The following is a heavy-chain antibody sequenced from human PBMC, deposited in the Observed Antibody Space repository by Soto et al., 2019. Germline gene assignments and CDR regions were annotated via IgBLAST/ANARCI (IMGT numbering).Heavy chain of an antibody. J-gene: IGHJ4*02. Sequence: AETLSLTCIVSVGSISSYYWGWIRQPPGKGLEWIGYIYYSGSTNYNPSLKSRGAISVDTSKNQFSLKLSSVTAAATAVDYCARRGTHFVIDYWGQGTLVTVSS. CDR1: VGSISSYY. D-gene: IGHD3-3*02. CDR2: IYYSGST. CDR3: ARRGTHFVIDY. V-gene: IGHV4-59*01.